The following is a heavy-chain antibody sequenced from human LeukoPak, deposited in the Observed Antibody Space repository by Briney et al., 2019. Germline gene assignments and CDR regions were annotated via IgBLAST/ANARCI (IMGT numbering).Heavy chain of an antibody. Sequence: PGGSLRLSCAASGFTFSSNRMNWVRQAPGKGLEWVSSISTSSSEIHYADSVKGRFTISRDNANNSLHLQMNSLRAEDTAIYYCARGMVTGHNAFDVWGQGTMVTVSS. CDR2: ISTSSSEI. J-gene: IGHJ3*01. V-gene: IGHV3-21*01. CDR1: GFTFSSNR. D-gene: IGHD2-21*02. CDR3: ARGMVTGHNAFDV.